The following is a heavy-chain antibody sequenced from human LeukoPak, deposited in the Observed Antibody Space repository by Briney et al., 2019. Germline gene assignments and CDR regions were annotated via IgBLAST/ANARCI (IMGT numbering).Heavy chain of an antibody. CDR1: GGSISSYY. CDR2: IHYSGNT. J-gene: IGHJ4*02. Sequence: SETLSLTCTVSGGSISSYYWGWIRQPPGKGLEWIGCIHYSGNTHYNPSLKSRVTISVYTSKNQFSLKLNSVTAADTAVYYCAGLSINWNALGYWGQGTLVTVSS. D-gene: IGHD1-1*01. V-gene: IGHV4-59*01. CDR3: AGLSINWNALGY.